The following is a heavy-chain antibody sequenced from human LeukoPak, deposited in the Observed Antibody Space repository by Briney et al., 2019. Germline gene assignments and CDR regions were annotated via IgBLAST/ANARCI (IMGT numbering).Heavy chain of an antibody. CDR1: GYTFTSYY. Sequence: ASVKVSCKASGYTFTSYYMHWVRQAPGQGLEWMGIINPSGGSTSYAQKFQGRVTMTTDTSTSTVYMELRSLTSDDTAVYYCARDLSQWQLNPGIGYWGQGTLVTVSS. J-gene: IGHJ4*02. CDR3: ARDLSQWQLNPGIGY. CDR2: INPSGGST. D-gene: IGHD1-26*01. V-gene: IGHV1-46*01.